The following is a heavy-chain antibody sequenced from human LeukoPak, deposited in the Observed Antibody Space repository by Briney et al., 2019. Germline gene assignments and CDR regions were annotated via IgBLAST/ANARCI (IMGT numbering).Heavy chain of an antibody. CDR3: ARESSYDSSGYYSRDYYFDY. CDR2: INPSGGST. Sequence: ASVKVSCKASGYTFTSYYMHWVRQAPGQGLEWMGIINPSGGSTSYAQKFQGRVTMTRDTSTSTVYMELSSLRSEDTAVYYCARESSYDSSGYYSRDYYFDYWGQGTLVTVSS. J-gene: IGHJ4*02. V-gene: IGHV1-46*01. D-gene: IGHD3-22*01. CDR1: GYTFTSYY.